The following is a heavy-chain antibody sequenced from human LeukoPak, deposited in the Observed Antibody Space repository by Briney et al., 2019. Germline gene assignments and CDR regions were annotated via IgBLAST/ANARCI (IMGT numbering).Heavy chain of an antibody. CDR1: GGSISSSNYY. D-gene: IGHD3-22*01. CDR3: ARDLGSNFYYALDY. CDR2: ISYSGST. V-gene: IGHV4-39*07. J-gene: IGHJ4*02. Sequence: TLSLTCTVSGGSISSSNYYWGWIRQPPGKGLEWIASISYSGSTYYNPSVKSRVTISRDTSKNQFSLSLNSVTAADTAVYYCARDLGSNFYYALDYWGQGTLVTVSS.